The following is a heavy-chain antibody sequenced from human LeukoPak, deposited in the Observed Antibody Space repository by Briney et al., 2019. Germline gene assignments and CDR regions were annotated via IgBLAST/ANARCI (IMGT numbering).Heavy chain of an antibody. CDR3: AREESNGWYVIDY. Sequence: GGSLRLSCAASGFTFSSYAMSWVRQAPGKGLEWVSAISGSGGTPYYADSVKGRFTISRVNSRNTLYLQMNSLRAEDTAVYYCAREESNGWYVIDYWGQGTLVTVSS. CDR2: ISGSGGTP. CDR1: GFTFSSYA. J-gene: IGHJ4*02. V-gene: IGHV3-23*01. D-gene: IGHD6-19*01.